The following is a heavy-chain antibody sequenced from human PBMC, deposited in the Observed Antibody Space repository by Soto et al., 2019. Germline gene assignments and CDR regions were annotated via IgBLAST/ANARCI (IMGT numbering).Heavy chain of an antibody. CDR2: ISYDGSNR. CDR3: AKDRRPYSSSSYIDN. J-gene: IGHJ4*01. CDR1: GFTFSRYG. V-gene: IGHV3-30*18. Sequence: GGCLRLSCAASGFTFSRYGMHWVLLASGKGLERVAVISYDGSNRYYADSVKGRFTISRDNSKNTLYLQMNSLRAEDTAVYYFAKDRRPYSSSSYIDNWGQGAMVTVSS. D-gene: IGHD6-6*01.